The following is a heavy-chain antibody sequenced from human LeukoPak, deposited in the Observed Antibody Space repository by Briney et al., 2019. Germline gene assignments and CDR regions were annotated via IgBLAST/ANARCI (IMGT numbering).Heavy chain of an antibody. CDR1: GGSFSGYY. V-gene: IGHV4-34*01. D-gene: IGHD6-13*01. CDR2: INHSGST. J-gene: IGHJ6*03. CDR3: ARASKHRRIAAAGTSYYYYYMDV. Sequence: SETLSLTCAVYGGSFSGYYWSWIRQPPGKGLEWIGEINHSGSTNYNPSLKSRVTISVDTSKNQFSLKLSSVTAADTAVYYCARASKHRRIAAAGTSYYYYYMDVWGKGTTVTVSS.